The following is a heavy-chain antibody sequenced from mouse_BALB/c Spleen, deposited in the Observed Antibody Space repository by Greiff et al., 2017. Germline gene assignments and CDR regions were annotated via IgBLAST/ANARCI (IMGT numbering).Heavy chain of an antibody. J-gene: IGHJ1*01. CDR2: IYPGNSDT. D-gene: IGHD2-3*01. V-gene: IGHV1-5*01. Sequence: EVHLVESGTVLARPGASVKMSCKASGYTFTSYWMHWVKQRPGQGLEWIGAIYPGNSDTSYNQKFKGKAKLTAVTSTSTAYMELSSLTNEDSAVYYCTRSGDGYYWYFDVWGAGTTVTVSS. CDR1: GYTFTSYW. CDR3: TRSGDGYYWYFDV.